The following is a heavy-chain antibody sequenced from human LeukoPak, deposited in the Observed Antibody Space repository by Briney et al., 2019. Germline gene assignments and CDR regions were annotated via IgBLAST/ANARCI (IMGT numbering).Heavy chain of an antibody. J-gene: IGHJ4*02. Sequence: GGSLRLSCAASGFTFSSYSMNWVRQAPGKGLEWVSYISSSSSTIYYADSVKGRFTISRDNAKNSPYLQMNSLRAEDTAVYYCARSENDYDFWSGYYGDVPGGSLDYWGQGTLVTVSS. CDR2: ISSSSSTI. CDR3: ARSENDYDFWSGYYGDVPGGSLDY. V-gene: IGHV3-48*01. D-gene: IGHD3-3*01. CDR1: GFTFSSYS.